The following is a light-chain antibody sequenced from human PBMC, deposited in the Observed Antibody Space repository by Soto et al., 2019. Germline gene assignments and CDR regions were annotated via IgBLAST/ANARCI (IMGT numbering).Light chain of an antibody. V-gene: IGKV3-15*01. CDR3: QQYNDWPT. Sequence: EIVMTQSPATLSVSPGERATLSCMASQSVSSDLAWYQQKPGQAPRLLIYGASTRATAIPARFSGSGSGTEFTLTISSLRSEDFAIYFCQQYNDWPTFGPGTKVDIK. CDR2: GAS. CDR1: QSVSSD. J-gene: IGKJ3*01.